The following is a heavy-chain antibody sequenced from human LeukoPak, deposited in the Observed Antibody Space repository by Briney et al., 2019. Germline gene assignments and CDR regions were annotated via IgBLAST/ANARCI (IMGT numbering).Heavy chain of an antibody. CDR3: AKPYYYDSSGLRTLDN. J-gene: IGHJ4*02. V-gene: IGHV3-23*01. CDR1: GFTFSSYA. CDR2: ISGSGVST. D-gene: IGHD3-22*01. Sequence: GGSLRLSCAASGFTFSSYAMSWVRQAPGKGLEWVSSISGSGVSTYYADSVKGRFTISRDNSKNTLYLQMNSLRAEDTAVYYRAKPYYYDSSGLRTLDNWGQGTLVTVSS.